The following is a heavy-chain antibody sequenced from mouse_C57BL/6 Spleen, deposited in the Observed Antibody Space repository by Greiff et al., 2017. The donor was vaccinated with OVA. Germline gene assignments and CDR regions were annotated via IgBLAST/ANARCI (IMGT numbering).Heavy chain of an antibody. CDR3: ARDPLYYYGSSYVYWYFDV. D-gene: IGHD1-1*01. CDR2: ISDGGSYT. CDR1: GFTFSSYA. V-gene: IGHV5-4*01. Sequence: EVKLVESGGGLVKPGGSLKLSCAASGFTFSSYAMSWVRQTPEKRLEWVATISDGGSYTYYPDNVKGRFTISRDNAKNNLYLQRSHLKSEDTAMYYCARDPLYYYGSSYVYWYFDVWGTGTTVTVSS. J-gene: IGHJ1*03.